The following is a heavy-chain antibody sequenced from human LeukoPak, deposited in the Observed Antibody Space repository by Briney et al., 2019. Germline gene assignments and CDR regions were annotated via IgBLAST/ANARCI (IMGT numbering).Heavy chain of an antibody. CDR1: GYTFTSYY. CDR2: INPSGGST. CDR3: ARGYDFWSGYYIGGVDY. Sequence: ASVKVSCKASGYTFTSYYMHWVRQAPRQGLEWMGIINPSGGSTSYAQKFQGRVTMTRDMSTSTVYMELSSLRSEDTAVYYCARGYDFWSGYYIGGVDYWAREPWSPSPQ. V-gene: IGHV1-46*01. D-gene: IGHD3-3*01. J-gene: IGHJ4*02.